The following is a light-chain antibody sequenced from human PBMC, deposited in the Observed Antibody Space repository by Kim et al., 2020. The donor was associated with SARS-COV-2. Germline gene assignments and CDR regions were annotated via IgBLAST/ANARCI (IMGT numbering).Light chain of an antibody. J-gene: IGLJ2*01. V-gene: IGLV4-69*01. CDR1: SGHSSYA. Sequence: VKLSCTVRSGHSSYAIAWHQQQPEKGPRYLMKVNSAGSHSKGDGIPDRFSGPSSGAERFLTISSLQSEDEADYYCQTWGTGIVVFGGGTQLTVL. CDR2: VNSAGSH. CDR3: QTWGTGIVV.